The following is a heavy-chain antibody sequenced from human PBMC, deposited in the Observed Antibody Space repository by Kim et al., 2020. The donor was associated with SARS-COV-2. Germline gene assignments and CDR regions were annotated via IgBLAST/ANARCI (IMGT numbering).Heavy chain of an antibody. J-gene: IGHJ3*02. CDR2: IWYDGSNK. V-gene: IGHV3-33*06. CDR1: GFTFSSYG. Sequence: GGSLRLSCAASGFTFSSYGMHWVRQAPGKGLEWVAVIWYDGSNKYYADSVKGRFTISRDNSKNTLYLQMNSLRAEDTAVYYCAKDFRRIAVAGNVAFDIWGQGTMVTVSS. CDR3: AKDFRRIAVAGNVAFDI. D-gene: IGHD6-19*01.